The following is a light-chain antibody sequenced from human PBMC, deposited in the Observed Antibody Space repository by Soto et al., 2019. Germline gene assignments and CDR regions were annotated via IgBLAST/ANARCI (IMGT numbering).Light chain of an antibody. J-gene: IGKJ5*01. CDR2: DAS. Sequence: EILLTQSPGTLSLSPGERATLSCWASQSVSSYLAWYQQKPGQAPRLLIYDASNRATGIPARFSGSGSATDFTLTISSLETEDFAVYYCQQRSNWPRITFGQGTRLEIK. V-gene: IGKV3-11*01. CDR3: QQRSNWPRIT. CDR1: QSVSSY.